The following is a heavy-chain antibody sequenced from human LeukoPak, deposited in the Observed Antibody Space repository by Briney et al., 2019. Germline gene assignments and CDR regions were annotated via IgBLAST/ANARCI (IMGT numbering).Heavy chain of an antibody. CDR1: GGTFSSYA. V-gene: IGHV1-69*04. D-gene: IGHD3-22*01. J-gene: IGHJ5*02. CDR3: ARGRAFQYYDSPFDP. CDR2: IIPILNIA. Sequence: SVKVSCKASGGTFSSYAISWVRQAPGQGLEWMGRIIPILNIANYAQKFQGRVTIAADKSTSTAYMELSSLRSEDTAVYCCARGRAFQYYDSPFDPWGQGTLVTVSS.